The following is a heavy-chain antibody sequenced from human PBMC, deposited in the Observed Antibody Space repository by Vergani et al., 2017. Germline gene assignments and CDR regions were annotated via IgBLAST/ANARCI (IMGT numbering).Heavy chain of an antibody. J-gene: IGHJ6*03. CDR2: IDHTGRP. CDR1: GGSFTSYH. V-gene: IGHV4-34*01. D-gene: IGHD4-11*01. Sequence: QVQLQQWGGGLLKPSETLSRTCVVNGGSFTSYHWTWIRQSPGEGLEWVGDIDHTGRPDYNPALKSRLTMSLDKSRNQFSLTLNSVTATDTAIYFCARVNTETNGHRYYCYYMDVWGQGTAVTVS. CDR3: ARVNTETNGHRYYCYYMDV.